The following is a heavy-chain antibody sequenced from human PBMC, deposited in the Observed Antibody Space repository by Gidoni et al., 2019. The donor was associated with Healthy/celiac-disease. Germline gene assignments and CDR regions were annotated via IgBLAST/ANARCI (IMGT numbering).Heavy chain of an antibody. Sequence: QVTLKESGPVLVKPTETLTLTCTVSGFSLSNARMGVNWIRQPPGKALEWLAHIFSNDEKSYSTSLKSRLTISKDTSKSQVVLTMTNMDPVDTATYYCARFNAEAYSSSWYPRDYNRFDPWGQGTLVTVSS. J-gene: IGHJ5*02. V-gene: IGHV2-26*01. D-gene: IGHD6-13*01. CDR2: IFSNDEK. CDR1: GFSLSNARMG. CDR3: ARFNAEAYSSSWYPRDYNRFDP.